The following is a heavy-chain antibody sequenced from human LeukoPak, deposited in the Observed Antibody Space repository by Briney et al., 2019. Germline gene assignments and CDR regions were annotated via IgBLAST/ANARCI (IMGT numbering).Heavy chain of an antibody. CDR3: AREIVVVITDPSFDY. D-gene: IGHD3-22*01. CDR1: GFTFGSHA. V-gene: IGHV3-23*01. CDR2: ILGSGGSP. Sequence: GGSLRLSCEASGFTFGSHAMYWVRQAPGKGLEWVAGILGSGGSPHYADPVKGRFTISRDNSKNTLYLQMNSLRAEDTAVYYCAREIVVVITDPSFDYWGQGTLVTVSS. J-gene: IGHJ4*02.